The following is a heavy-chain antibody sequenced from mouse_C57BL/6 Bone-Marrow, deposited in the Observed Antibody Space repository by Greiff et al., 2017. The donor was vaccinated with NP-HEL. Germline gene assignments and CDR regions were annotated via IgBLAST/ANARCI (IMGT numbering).Heavy chain of an antibody. CDR1: GYTFTSYW. D-gene: IGHD2-4*01. CDR2: IYPGSGST. J-gene: IGHJ3*01. CDR3: ARKEEDYDYDGGFAY. V-gene: IGHV1-55*01. Sequence: VQLQQPGAELVKPGASVKMSCKASGYTFTSYWITWVKPRPGQGLEWIGDIYPGSGSTNYNEKFKSKATLTVDTSSSTAYMQLSSLTSEDSAVYYCARKEEDYDYDGGFAYWGQGTLVTVSA.